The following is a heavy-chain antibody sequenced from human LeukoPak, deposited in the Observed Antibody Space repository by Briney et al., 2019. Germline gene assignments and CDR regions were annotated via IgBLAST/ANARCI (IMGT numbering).Heavy chain of an antibody. CDR1: GFTFSNYS. Sequence: PGGSLRLSRAASGFTFSNYSMNSVRQAPGKGLEWVSSISGNSGYMYYADSVKARFTISRDNVKNSLYLQMNSLRAEDTAVYYCAREGYYDSSGYPDYWGQGTLVTVSS. CDR2: ISGNSGYM. CDR3: AREGYYDSSGYPDY. J-gene: IGHJ4*02. V-gene: IGHV3-21*06. D-gene: IGHD3-22*01.